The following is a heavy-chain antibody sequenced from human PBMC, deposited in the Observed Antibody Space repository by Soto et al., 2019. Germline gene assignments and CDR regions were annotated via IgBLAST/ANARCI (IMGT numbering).Heavy chain of an antibody. CDR1: GYTFTSYG. Sequence: QVQLVQSGAEVKKPGASVKVSCKASGYTFTSYGISWVRQAPGQGLEWMGWISAYNGNTKYAQKLQGRVTVTTDASTSTAYMELRSLTSDDTAVYYCARDLTPGLVDHWGQGTLVTVSS. CDR2: ISAYNGNT. V-gene: IGHV1-18*01. J-gene: IGHJ4*02. CDR3: ARDLTPGLVDH. D-gene: IGHD3-9*01.